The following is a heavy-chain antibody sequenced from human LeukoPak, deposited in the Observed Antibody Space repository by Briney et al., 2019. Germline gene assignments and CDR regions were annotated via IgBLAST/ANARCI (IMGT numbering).Heavy chain of an antibody. CDR2: IRYDGSNK. Sequence: GGSLRLSCAASGFTFSSYGMHWVRQAPGKGLEWVAFIRYDGSNKYYADSVKGRFTISRDNSKNTLYLQMNSLGAEDTAVYYCARVLGYSSSWPFDYWGQGTLVTVSS. D-gene: IGHD6-13*01. CDR1: GFTFSSYG. V-gene: IGHV3-30*02. CDR3: ARVLGYSSSWPFDY. J-gene: IGHJ4*02.